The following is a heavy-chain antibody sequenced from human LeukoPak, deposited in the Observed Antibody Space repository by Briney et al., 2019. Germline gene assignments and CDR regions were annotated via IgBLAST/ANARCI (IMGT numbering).Heavy chain of an antibody. V-gene: IGHV3-23*01. D-gene: IGHD2-21*02. CDR1: GFTFSSYA. Sequence: GGSLRLSCAASGFTFSSYAMSWVRQAPGKGLEWVSAISGSGGSTYYADSVKGRFTISRDNSKNTLYLQMYSLRAEDTAVYYCAKDVPPSLCGADCGDYWGQGTLVTVSS. CDR3: AKDVPPSLCGADCGDY. J-gene: IGHJ4*02. CDR2: ISGSGGST.